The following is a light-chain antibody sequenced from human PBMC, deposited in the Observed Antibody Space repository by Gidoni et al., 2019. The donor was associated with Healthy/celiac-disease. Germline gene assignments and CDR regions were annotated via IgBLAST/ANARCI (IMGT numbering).Light chain of an antibody. V-gene: IGKV3-15*01. CDR1: QSVSSI. CDR2: GAS. CDR3: QQYNNWPPYT. Sequence: EIVMTQSPATLSVSPGERATLSCRASQSVSSISAWYQQKPGQAPRLLIYGASTRATGIPARFSGSGSGTEFTLTISSLQSEDFAVYYCQQYNNWPPYTFGQXTKLEIK. J-gene: IGKJ2*01.